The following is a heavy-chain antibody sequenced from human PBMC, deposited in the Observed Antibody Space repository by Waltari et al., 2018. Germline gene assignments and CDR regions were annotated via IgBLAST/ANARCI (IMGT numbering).Heavy chain of an antibody. J-gene: IGHJ3*02. CDR3: ATDTTCSSTSCSPEPAFDI. CDR1: GYTFTDYY. Sequence: EVQLVQSGAEVKKPGATVKISCKASGYTFTDYYMHWVQQAPGNGLEWMGRVDPEDGETIYAEKFQGRVTITADTSTDTAYMELSSLRSEDTAVYYCATDTTCSSTSCSPEPAFDIWGQGTMVTVSS. CDR2: VDPEDGET. D-gene: IGHD2-2*01. V-gene: IGHV1-69-2*01.